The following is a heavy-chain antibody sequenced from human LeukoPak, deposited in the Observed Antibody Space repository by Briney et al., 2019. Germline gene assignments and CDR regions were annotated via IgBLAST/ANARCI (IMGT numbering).Heavy chain of an antibody. Sequence: PGASVKVSCKASGYTFTSYYMHWVRQAPGQGLEWMGWISAYNGNTNYAQKLQGRVTMTTDTSTSTAYMELRSLRSDDTAVYYCARGLGVSYSSGWPFDYWGQGTLVTVSS. CDR3: ARGLGVSYSSGWPFDY. CDR1: GYTFTSYY. D-gene: IGHD6-19*01. V-gene: IGHV1-18*04. CDR2: ISAYNGNT. J-gene: IGHJ4*02.